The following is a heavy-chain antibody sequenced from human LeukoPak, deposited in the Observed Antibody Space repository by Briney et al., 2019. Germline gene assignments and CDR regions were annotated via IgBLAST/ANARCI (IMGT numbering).Heavy chain of an antibody. CDR2: VYYSGST. J-gene: IGHJ4*02. CDR1: GGSISSYY. CDR3: ARHMGLGYSYGYPYFDY. D-gene: IGHD5-18*01. V-gene: IGHV4-59*08. Sequence: SETLSLTCTVSGGSISSYYWSWIRQPPGKGLEWIGYVYYSGSTNYNPSLKSRVTISVDTSKNQFSLKLSSVTAADTAVYYCARHMGLGYSYGYPYFDYWGQGTLVTVSS.